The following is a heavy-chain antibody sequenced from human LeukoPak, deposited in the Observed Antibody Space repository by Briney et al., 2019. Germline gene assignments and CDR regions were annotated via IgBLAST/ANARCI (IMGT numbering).Heavy chain of an antibody. J-gene: IGHJ4*02. CDR1: GFTFSSYA. Sequence: GGSLRLSCAASGFTFSSYAMHWVRQAPGKGLEWVAVISYDGSNKYYADSVKGRFTISRDNSKNTLYLQMNSLRAEDTAVYYCATEDYWGQGTLATVSS. CDR3: ATEDY. V-gene: IGHV3-30-3*01. D-gene: IGHD1-14*01. CDR2: ISYDGSNK.